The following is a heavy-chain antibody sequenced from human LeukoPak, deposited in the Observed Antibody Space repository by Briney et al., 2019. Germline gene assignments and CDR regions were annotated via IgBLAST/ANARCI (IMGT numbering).Heavy chain of an antibody. CDR2: IEQDGSQK. Sequence: GSLRLSCAASGFTFSSYWLSWVRQAPGKGLEWVASIEQDGSQKYYVDSVRGRLTISRDNAKNSVYLQTNSLRVEDTAVYYCARNSGSNPFDYWGQGTLVTVSS. D-gene: IGHD1-26*01. V-gene: IGHV3-7*01. CDR1: GFTFSSYW. CDR3: ARNSGSNPFDY. J-gene: IGHJ4*02.